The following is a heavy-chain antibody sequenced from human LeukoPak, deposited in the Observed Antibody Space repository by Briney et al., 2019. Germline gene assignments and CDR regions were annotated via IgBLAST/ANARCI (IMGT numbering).Heavy chain of an antibody. D-gene: IGHD5-18*01. CDR1: GGSISSGSYY. Sequence: SETLSLTCTVSGGSISSGSYYWSWIRQPAGKGLEWIGRIYTSGSTYYNPSLKSRVTISVDTSKNQFSLKLSSVTAADTAVYYCAREGGGYSYEGYFDYWGQGTLVTVSS. CDR3: AREGGGYSYEGYFDY. J-gene: IGHJ4*02. CDR2: IYTSGST. V-gene: IGHV4-61*02.